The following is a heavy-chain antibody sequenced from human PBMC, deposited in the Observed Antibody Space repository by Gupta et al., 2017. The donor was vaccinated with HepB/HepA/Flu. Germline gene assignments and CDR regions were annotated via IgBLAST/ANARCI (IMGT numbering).Heavy chain of an antibody. V-gene: IGHV1-18*01. J-gene: IGHJ4*02. CDR1: GYTFTNYG. CDR3: ARDWGEMPTITDD. CDR2: ISGYNRNT. Sequence: QVQLVQSGAEVKKPGASVKVSCMASGYTFTNYGISWVRQAPGLGLEWMGRISGYNRNTNYAQKLQGRVTMTTDTSTSTAYMELGSLRSDDTAVYYCARDWGEMPTITDDWGQGTLVTVSS. D-gene: IGHD5-24*01.